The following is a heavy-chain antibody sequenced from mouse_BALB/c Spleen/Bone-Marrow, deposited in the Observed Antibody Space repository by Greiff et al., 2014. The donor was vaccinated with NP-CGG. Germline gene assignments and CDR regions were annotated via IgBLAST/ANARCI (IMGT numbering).Heavy chain of an antibody. Sequence: EVKLMESGPELVKPGASVKMSCKASGYTFTSYVMHWVKQKPGQGLEWIGYINPYNDGTKYNEKFKGKATLTSDKSSSTAYMELSSLTSEDSAVYYCARGDEVRQGYAMDYWGQGTSVTVSS. J-gene: IGHJ4*01. V-gene: IGHV1-14*01. CDR1: GYTFTSYV. CDR2: INPYNDGT. D-gene: IGHD2-14*01. CDR3: ARGDEVRQGYAMDY.